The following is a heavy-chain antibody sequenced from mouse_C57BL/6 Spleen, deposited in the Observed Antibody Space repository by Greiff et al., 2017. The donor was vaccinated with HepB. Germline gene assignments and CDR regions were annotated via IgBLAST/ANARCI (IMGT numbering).Heavy chain of an antibody. Sequence: QVQLQQPGAELVRPGTSVKLSCKASGYTFTSYWMHWVKQRPGQGLEWIGVIDPSDSYTNYNQKFKGKATLTVDTSSSTAYMQLSSLTSEDSAVYYRASRAQATLEYWGQGTTRAASS. CDR3: ASRAQATLEY. CDR1: GYTFTSYW. V-gene: IGHV1-59*01. J-gene: IGHJ2*01. CDR2: IDPSDSYT. D-gene: IGHD3-2*02.